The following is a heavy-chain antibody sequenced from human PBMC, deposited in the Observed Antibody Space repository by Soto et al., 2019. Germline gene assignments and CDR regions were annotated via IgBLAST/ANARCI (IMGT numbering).Heavy chain of an antibody. CDR1: GFSLSTRGVG. V-gene: IGHV2-5*02. J-gene: IGHJ4*02. D-gene: IGHD5-12*01. Sequence: QITLKESGPTLVKPTQTLTLTCTLSGFSLSTRGVGVGWIRQPPGKALEWLALIYWDDDKRDSPSLKSRLTITQSISKNRVTLTITNMDPVDTATYYGAHIPRRERGEVATTVFDYWGPGTLVTVSS. CDR3: AHIPRRERGEVATTVFDY. CDR2: IYWDDDK.